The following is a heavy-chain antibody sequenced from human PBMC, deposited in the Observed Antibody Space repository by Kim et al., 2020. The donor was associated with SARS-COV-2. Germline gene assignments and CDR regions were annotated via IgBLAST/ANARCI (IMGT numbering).Heavy chain of an antibody. V-gene: IGHV3-30*04. CDR1: GFTFSSFA. CDR2: VSFDGDKK. CDR3: ARAAYSYAYEEVSYYYYGMDV. Sequence: GGSLRLSCAASGFTFSSFAMHWVRQAPGKALEWVAVVSFDGDKKYFADSVKGRFTISRDNAKNTLYLQMDSLRDEDTAVYYCARAAYSYAYEEVSYYYYGMDVWGQGTTVTVSS. J-gene: IGHJ6*02. D-gene: IGHD3-16*01.